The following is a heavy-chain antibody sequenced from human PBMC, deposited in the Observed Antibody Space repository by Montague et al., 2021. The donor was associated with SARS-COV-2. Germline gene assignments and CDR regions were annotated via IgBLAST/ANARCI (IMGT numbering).Heavy chain of an antibody. V-gene: IGHV4-59*01. CDR3: ARTSDPSNFDSTGYYGAFDV. Sequence: SETLSLTCTVSGATISSDYWGWIRQSPGKGLEWIGYMSYGGSATXXPSXXXRVAISRDTSKNQFSLTLIPATAADTAIYYCARTSDPSNFDSTGYYGAFDVWGQGTMVIVSS. J-gene: IGHJ3*01. D-gene: IGHD3-22*01. CDR2: MSYGGSA. CDR1: GATISSDY.